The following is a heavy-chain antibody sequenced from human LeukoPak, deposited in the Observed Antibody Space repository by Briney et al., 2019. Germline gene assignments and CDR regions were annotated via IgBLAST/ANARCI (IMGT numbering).Heavy chain of an antibody. J-gene: IGHJ4*02. CDR1: GGSISSYY. Sequence: PSETLSLTCTAPGGSISSYYWSWIRQPPGKGLEWIGNIYYRGSTNYNPSLKSRVTISVDTSKNQFSLKLTPVTAADTAVYYCARVSSGYYYVYDYWGQGTLVTVSS. D-gene: IGHD3-22*01. CDR3: ARVSSGYYYVYDY. CDR2: IYYRGST. V-gene: IGHV4-59*01.